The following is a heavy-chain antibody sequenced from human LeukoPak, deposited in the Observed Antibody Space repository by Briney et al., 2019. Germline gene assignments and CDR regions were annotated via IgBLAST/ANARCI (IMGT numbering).Heavy chain of an antibody. J-gene: IGHJ4*02. V-gene: IGHV3-23*01. CDR1: GFTFSRYA. Sequence: QTCGSLRLSCAASGFTFSRYAMSLVRAAPGEGLDWVSANSGSAGSTYYADSVKGRFTISRDNSKNTLYLQMNSQRAENTAVYYCANRAGNQDYWGQGTLVTVSS. CDR3: ANRAGNQDY. D-gene: IGHD4-23*01. CDR2: NSGSAGST.